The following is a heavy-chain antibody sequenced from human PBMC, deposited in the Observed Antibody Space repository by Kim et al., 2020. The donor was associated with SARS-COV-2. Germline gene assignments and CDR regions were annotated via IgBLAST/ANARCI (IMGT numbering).Heavy chain of an antibody. CDR2: INWNSDNI. J-gene: IGHJ4*02. D-gene: IGHD2-21*02. V-gene: IGHV3-9*01. CDR1: GFTFDDYA. Sequence: GGSLRLSCAASGFTFDDYAMHWVRQVPGKGLEWVAGINWNSDNIGYADSVKGRFTISRDNAKNSMSLQMNGLRAEDTALYYCAKGYRFVVVTAGFDYWGQGTLVTVSS. CDR3: AKGYRFVVVTAGFDY.